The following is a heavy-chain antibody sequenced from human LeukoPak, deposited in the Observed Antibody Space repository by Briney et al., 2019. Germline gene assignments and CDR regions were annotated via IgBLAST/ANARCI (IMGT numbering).Heavy chain of an antibody. Sequence: ASVKVSCKVSGYTLTELSMHWVRQAPGKGLEWMGGFDPEDGETIYAQKFQGRVTMTEDTSTDTAYMELSSLRSEDTAVYYCATGLRGISIAARPSGDYWGQGTLVTASS. CDR3: ATGLRGISIAARPSGDY. CDR1: GYTLTELS. J-gene: IGHJ4*02. V-gene: IGHV1-24*01. CDR2: FDPEDGET. D-gene: IGHD6-6*01.